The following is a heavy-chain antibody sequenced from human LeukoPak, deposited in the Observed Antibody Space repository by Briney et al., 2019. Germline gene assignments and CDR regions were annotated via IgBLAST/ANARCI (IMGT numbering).Heavy chain of an antibody. CDR3: ARGGGDGYNEFDY. V-gene: IGHV1-2*02. Sequence: ASVKASCKASGYTFTGYYMHWVRQAPGQGLEWMGWINPNSGGTNYAQKFQGRVTMTRDTSISTAYMELSRLRSEDTAVYYCARGGGDGYNEFDYWGQGTLVTVSS. D-gene: IGHD5-24*01. J-gene: IGHJ4*02. CDR2: INPNSGGT. CDR1: GYTFTGYY.